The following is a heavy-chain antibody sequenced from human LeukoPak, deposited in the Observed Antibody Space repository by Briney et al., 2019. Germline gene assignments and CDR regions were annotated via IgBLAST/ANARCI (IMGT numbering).Heavy chain of an antibody. CDR3: ARDLQGIAVAGTGY. CDR2: INPITGGT. Sequence: ASVKVSCKASGYTFTGYFMHWVRQAPGQGLEWMGWINPITGGTNYAQKFQGRVTMTRHTSISTVYMEVSRLSPDDTAVYYCARDLQGIAVAGTGYWGQGTLVTVSS. V-gene: IGHV1-2*02. D-gene: IGHD6-19*01. CDR1: GYTFTGYF. J-gene: IGHJ4*02.